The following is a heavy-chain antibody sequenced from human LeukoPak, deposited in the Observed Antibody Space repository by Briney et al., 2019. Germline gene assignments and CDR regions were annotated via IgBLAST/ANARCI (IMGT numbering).Heavy chain of an antibody. CDR3: AREYLVGYSSSWHSGWFDP. CDR2: IKPSGGRT. J-gene: IGHJ5*02. D-gene: IGHD6-13*01. Sequence: GASVKVSCKASGYTFTNYYMHWVRQAPGQGLEWMGAIKPSGGRTSYAQKFQDRVTMTWDMSTSTVYMDLSSLRSEDTAVYYCAREYLVGYSSSWHSGWFDPWGQGTLVTVSS. V-gene: IGHV1-46*01. CDR1: GYTFTNYY.